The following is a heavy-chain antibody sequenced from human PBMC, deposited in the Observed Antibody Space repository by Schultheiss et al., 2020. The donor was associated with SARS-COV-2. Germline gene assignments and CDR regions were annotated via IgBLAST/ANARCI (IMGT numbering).Heavy chain of an antibody. J-gene: IGHJ4*02. V-gene: IGHV3-23*01. Sequence: GESLKISCAASGFTFSSYAMSWVRQAPGKGLEWVSAISGSGGSTYYADSVKGRFTISRDNAKNSLYLQMNSLRAEDTAVYYCASDQYYDFWSGWPTVDYWGQGTLVTVSS. D-gene: IGHD3-3*01. CDR1: GFTFSSYA. CDR3: ASDQYYDFWSGWPTVDY. CDR2: ISGSGGST.